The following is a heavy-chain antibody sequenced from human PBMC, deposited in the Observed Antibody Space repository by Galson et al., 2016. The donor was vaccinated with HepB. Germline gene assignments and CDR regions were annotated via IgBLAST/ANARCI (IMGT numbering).Heavy chain of an antibody. CDR3: VRAWSGSSPDY. CDR2: ISNNGGAK. J-gene: IGHJ4*02. V-gene: IGHV3-64D*09. Sequence: SLRLSCAASGFSFTTYCMDWVRQAPGKRLEYVSGISNNGGAKYHADSVKGRFAISRDNSKNTVDLHMSSLRPEDTAVYYCVRAWSGSSPDYWGQGTQVTGSS. CDR1: GFSFTTYC. D-gene: IGHD1-26*01.